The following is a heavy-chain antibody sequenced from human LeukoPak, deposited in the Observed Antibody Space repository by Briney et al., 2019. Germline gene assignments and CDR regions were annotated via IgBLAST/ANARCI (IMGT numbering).Heavy chain of an antibody. D-gene: IGHD6-13*01. CDR2: ISYDGSNK. J-gene: IGHJ4*02. Sequence: GSLRLSCAASGFTVSSNYMSWVRQAPGKGLEWVAVISYDGSNKYYADSVKGRFTISRDNAKNSLYLQMNSLRAGDTAVYYCARGHSSSWMSEIDYWGQGTLVTVSS. CDR1: GFTVSSNY. V-gene: IGHV3-30*03. CDR3: ARGHSSSWMSEIDY.